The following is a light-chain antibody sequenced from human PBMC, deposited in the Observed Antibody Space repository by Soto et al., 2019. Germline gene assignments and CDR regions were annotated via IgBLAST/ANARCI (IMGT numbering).Light chain of an antibody. CDR1: SSDVGVYNY. CDR2: DVS. CDR3: SSYTSSSTVV. Sequence: QSALTQPASVSGSPGQSITISCTGTSSDVGVYNYVSWYQQHPGKAPKLMIYDVSNRPSGVSNRFSGSKSGNTASLTISGLQAEYEADYYGSSYTSSSTVVFGGGTKRTVL. J-gene: IGLJ2*01. V-gene: IGLV2-14*01.